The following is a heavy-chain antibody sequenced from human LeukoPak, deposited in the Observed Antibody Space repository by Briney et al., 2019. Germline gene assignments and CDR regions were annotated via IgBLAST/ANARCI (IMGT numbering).Heavy chain of an antibody. D-gene: IGHD5-18*01. CDR3: ARMTGYSYGIDY. CDR1: GFTFSSYS. J-gene: IGHJ4*02. CDR2: ISSSSSYI. V-gene: IGHV3-21*01. Sequence: PGGSLRLSCAASGFTFSSYSMNWVRQAPGKGLEWVSSISSSSSYIYYADSVKGRFTISRDNAKNSLYLQMNSLRAEDTAVYYCARMTGYSYGIDYWGQGTLVTVSS.